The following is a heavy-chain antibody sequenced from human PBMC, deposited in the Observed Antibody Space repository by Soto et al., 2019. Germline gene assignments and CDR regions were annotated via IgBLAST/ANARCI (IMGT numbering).Heavy chain of an antibody. CDR2: ISGSGGST. D-gene: IGHD6-19*01. V-gene: IGHV3-23*01. CDR3: AKGTTEQWLVPYNWFDP. CDR1: GFTFSSYA. J-gene: IGHJ5*02. Sequence: GGSLRLSCAASGFTFSSYAMGWVRQAPGKGLEWVSAISGSGGSTYYADSVKGRFTISRDNSKNTLYLQMNSLRAEDTAVYYCAKGTTEQWLVPYNWFDPWGQGTLVTVS.